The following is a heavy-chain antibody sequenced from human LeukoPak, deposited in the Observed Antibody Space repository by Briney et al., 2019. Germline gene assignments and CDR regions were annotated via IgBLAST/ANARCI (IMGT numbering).Heavy chain of an antibody. V-gene: IGHV4-38-2*02. J-gene: IGHJ5*02. CDR1: GYSISSGYY. CDR3: ATSRQLLDNWFDP. CDR2: IYHSGST. Sequence: PSETLSLTCTVSGYSISSGYYWGWIRQPPGKGLEWIGSIYHSGSTYYNPSLKSRVTISVDTSKNQFSLKLSSVTAADTAVYYCATSRQLLDNWFDPWGQGTLVTVSS. D-gene: IGHD2-2*01.